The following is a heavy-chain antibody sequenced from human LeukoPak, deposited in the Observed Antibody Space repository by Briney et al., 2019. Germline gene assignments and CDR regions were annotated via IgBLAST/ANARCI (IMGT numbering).Heavy chain of an antibody. D-gene: IGHD5-12*01. J-gene: IGHJ4*02. Sequence: ASVKVSCKVSGYTLTELSMHWVRQAPGKGLEWMGGFDPEDGETIYAQKFQGRVTMTEGTSTDTAYMELSSLRSEDTAVYYCATGGYAWDYWGQGTLVTVSS. CDR2: FDPEDGET. V-gene: IGHV1-24*01. CDR3: ATGGYAWDY. CDR1: GYTLTELS.